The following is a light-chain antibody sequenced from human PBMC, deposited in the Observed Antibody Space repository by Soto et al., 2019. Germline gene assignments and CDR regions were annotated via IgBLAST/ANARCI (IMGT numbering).Light chain of an antibody. CDR3: QQYGSSSWT. CDR1: QSVTSNY. V-gene: IGKV3-20*01. CDR2: GAS. Sequence: ESVLTQSPGTLSLSPGERATLSCRASQSVTSNYLAWYQQKPGQAPRLLIYGASSRATGIPDRFSGSGSGTDFTLTISRLEPEDFAVYYGQQYGSSSWTFGQGTKGEVK. J-gene: IGKJ1*01.